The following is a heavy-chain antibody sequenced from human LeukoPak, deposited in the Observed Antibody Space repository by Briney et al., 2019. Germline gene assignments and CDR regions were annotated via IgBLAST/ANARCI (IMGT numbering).Heavy chain of an antibody. D-gene: IGHD6-13*01. V-gene: IGHV3-30*18. CDR1: GXTFSNYG. CDR3: AKELTRGSSWYEDY. CDR2: ISYDGSAE. Sequence: GGSLRLSCAASGXTFSNYGLHWVRQAPGKGLEWVAVISYDGSAEYYADSVKGRFAIYRDNSRNTLYLQMNSLRPEDTAVYYCAKELTRGSSWYEDYWGQGTLVTVSP. J-gene: IGHJ4*02.